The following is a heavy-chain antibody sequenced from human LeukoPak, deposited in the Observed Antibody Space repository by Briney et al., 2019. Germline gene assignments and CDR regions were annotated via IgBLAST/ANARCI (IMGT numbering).Heavy chain of an antibody. D-gene: IGHD3-22*01. Sequence: GGSLRLSCAASGFTFSSYSMNWVRQAPGKGLDWVSSISSSSYIYYADSVKGRFTISRDNAKNSLYLQMNSLRAKDTAVYYCARDEDGYYYFAYWGQGTLVTVSS. CDR3: ARDEDGYYYFAY. CDR2: ISSSSYI. CDR1: GFTFSSYS. J-gene: IGHJ4*02. V-gene: IGHV3-21*01.